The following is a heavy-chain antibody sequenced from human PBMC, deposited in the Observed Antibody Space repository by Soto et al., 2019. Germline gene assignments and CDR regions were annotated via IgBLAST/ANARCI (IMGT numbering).Heavy chain of an antibody. CDR1: GFTFSDHF. D-gene: IGHD2-15*01. J-gene: IGHJ4*02. V-gene: IGHV3-72*01. CDR3: ARDSSSCRGGHCYFDN. CDR2: ARSKANSYIT. Sequence: EVQLVESGGGLVQPGGSLRLSCAASGFTFSDHFMDWVRQAPGKGLEWVGSARSKANSYITEYAASVKGRFTISRDDSKNSVYLQMNSLKTEDTAVYFCARDSSSCRGGHCYFDNWGPGTLVTVSS.